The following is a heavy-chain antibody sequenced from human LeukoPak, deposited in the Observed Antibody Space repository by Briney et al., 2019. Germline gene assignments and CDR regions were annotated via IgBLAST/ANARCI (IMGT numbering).Heavy chain of an antibody. CDR1: GFTFSDYY. D-gene: IGHD6-13*01. J-gene: IGHJ4*02. Sequence: GGSLRLSCAASGFTFSDYYMSWIRQAPGKGLEWVSYISSSSSYTSYADSVKGRFTISRDNAKNSLYLQMNSLRAEDTAVYYCARAGAAAALGTFDYWGQGTLVTVSS. CDR2: ISSSSSYT. V-gene: IGHV3-11*06. CDR3: ARAGAAAALGTFDY.